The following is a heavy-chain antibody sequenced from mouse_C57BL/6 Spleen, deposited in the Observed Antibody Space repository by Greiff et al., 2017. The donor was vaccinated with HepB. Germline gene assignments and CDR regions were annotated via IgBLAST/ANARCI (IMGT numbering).Heavy chain of an antibody. D-gene: IGHD2-5*01. CDR2: IYPGSGST. Sequence: QVQLQQPGAELVKPGASVKMSCKASGYTFTSYWITWVKQRPGQSLEWIGDIYPGSGSTNYNEKFKSKATLTVDTSSSTAYMQLSSLTSEDSAVYYCARSGVYSNYWYFDVWGTGTTVTVSS. V-gene: IGHV1-55*01. J-gene: IGHJ1*03. CDR1: GYTFTSYW. CDR3: ARSGVYSNYWYFDV.